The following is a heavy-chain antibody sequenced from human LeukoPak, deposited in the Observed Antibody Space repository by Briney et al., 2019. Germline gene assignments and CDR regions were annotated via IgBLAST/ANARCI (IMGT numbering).Heavy chain of an antibody. D-gene: IGHD3-10*01. CDR1: GGTFSSYA. Sequence: SVKVSCKASGGTFSSYAISWVRQAPGQGLEWMGGIIPIFGTANYAQKFQGRVAITADESTSTAYMELSSLRSEDTAVYYCASGSGINLAPFDYWGQGTLVTVSS. CDR2: IIPIFGTA. CDR3: ASGSGINLAPFDY. V-gene: IGHV1-69*13. J-gene: IGHJ4*02.